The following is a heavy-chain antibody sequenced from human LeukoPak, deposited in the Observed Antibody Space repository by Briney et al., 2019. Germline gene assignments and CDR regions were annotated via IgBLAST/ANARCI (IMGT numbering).Heavy chain of an antibody. Sequence: SVKVSCKASGGTFSSYAISWVRQAPGQGLEWMGGIIPIFGTANYAQKFQGRVTITADKSTSTAYMELSSLRSEDTAVYYCAIMNSGYDSGYGDYVYLYLYYYYMDVWGKGTTVTVSS. J-gene: IGHJ6*03. D-gene: IGHD5-12*01. CDR1: GGTFSSYA. V-gene: IGHV1-69*06. CDR3: AIMNSGYDSGYGDYVYLYLYYYYMDV. CDR2: IIPIFGTA.